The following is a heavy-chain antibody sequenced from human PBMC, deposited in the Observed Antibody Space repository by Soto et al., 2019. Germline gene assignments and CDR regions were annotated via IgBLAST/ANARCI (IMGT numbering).Heavy chain of an antibody. D-gene: IGHD2-2*01. CDR1: GFTFSSYW. V-gene: IGHV3-7*03. J-gene: IGHJ6*02. CDR2: IKQDGSEK. Sequence: QPGGSLRLSCAASGFTFSSYWMSWVRQAPGKGLEWVANIKQDGSEKYYVDSVKGRFTISRDNAKNSLYLQMNSLRAEDTAVYYCASSGPLVPAATYYYYGMDVWGQGTTVTVSS. CDR3: ASSGPLVPAATYYYYGMDV.